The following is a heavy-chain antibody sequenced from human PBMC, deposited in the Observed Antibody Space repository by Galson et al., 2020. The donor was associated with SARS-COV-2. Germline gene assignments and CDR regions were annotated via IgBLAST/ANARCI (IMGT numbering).Heavy chain of an antibody. CDR3: ARPSSGSYWDAFDI. CDR1: GFTFSNYA. CDR2: LSYDGSNK. Sequence: GESLKISCATSGFTFSNYAMHWVRQAPGKGLELVALLSYDGSNKYYADSVKGRFTISRDNSKNTLYLQMNSLRAEDTAVYYCARPSSGSYWDAFDIWGKGTTVTVSS. V-gene: IGHV3-30*04. D-gene: IGHD1-26*01. J-gene: IGHJ3*02.